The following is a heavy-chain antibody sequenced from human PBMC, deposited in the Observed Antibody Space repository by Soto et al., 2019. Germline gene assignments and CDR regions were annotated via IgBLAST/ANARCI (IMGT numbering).Heavy chain of an antibody. J-gene: IGHJ6*02. Sequence: GASVKVSCKASGSTFGSYTISWGRQAPGQGLEWMGRIIPILGIANYAQKFQGRVMITADKSTSTAYMELSSLRSEDTAVYYCARAQRELRAPFYYYYGMDVWGQGTTVTVSS. D-gene: IGHD1-7*01. CDR1: GSTFGSYT. V-gene: IGHV1-69*02. CDR2: IIPILGIA. CDR3: ARAQRELRAPFYYYYGMDV.